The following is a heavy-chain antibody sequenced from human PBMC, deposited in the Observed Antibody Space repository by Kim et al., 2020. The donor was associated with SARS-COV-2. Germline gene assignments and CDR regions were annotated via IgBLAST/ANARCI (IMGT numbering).Heavy chain of an antibody. D-gene: IGHD4-17*01. CDR1: GFTFSSYA. Sequence: GGSLRLSCAASGFTFSSYAMYWVRQAPGKGLEWVADISYDGSYKYYADSVKGRFTISRDDSKNTLYLQMNSLRGEDTAVYYCATFSGDYETLYNYWGQGT. CDR3: ATFSGDYETLYNY. CDR2: ISYDGSYK. V-gene: IGHV3-30*04. J-gene: IGHJ4*02.